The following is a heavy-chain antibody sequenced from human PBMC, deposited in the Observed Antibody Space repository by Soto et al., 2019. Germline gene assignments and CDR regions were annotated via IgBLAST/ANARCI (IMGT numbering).Heavy chain of an antibody. J-gene: IGHJ5*02. CDR1: GYSFTSYW. V-gene: IGHV5-51*01. D-gene: IGHD6-6*01. CDR2: IYPGDSDT. CDR3: ARSSIAARKVNWFDP. Sequence: PGESLKISCKGSGYSFTSYWIGWVRQMPGKGLEWMGIIYPGDSDTRYSPSFQGQVTISADKSISTAYLQWSSLKASDTAMYYCARSSIAARKVNWFDPWGQGTLVTVSS.